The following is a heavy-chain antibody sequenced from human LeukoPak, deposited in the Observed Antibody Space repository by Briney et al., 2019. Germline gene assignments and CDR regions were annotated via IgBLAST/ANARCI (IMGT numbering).Heavy chain of an antibody. Sequence: GRSLRLSCAASGYTFSSYAMHWVRQAPGKGLEWVAVISYDGSNKYYADSVKGRFTISRDNSKNTLYLQMNSLRAEDTAVYYCAISHYTVRLGFDYWGQGTLVTVSS. J-gene: IGHJ4*02. CDR1: GYTFSSYA. CDR3: AISHYTVRLGFDY. V-gene: IGHV3-30-3*01. D-gene: IGHD4-11*01. CDR2: ISYDGSNK.